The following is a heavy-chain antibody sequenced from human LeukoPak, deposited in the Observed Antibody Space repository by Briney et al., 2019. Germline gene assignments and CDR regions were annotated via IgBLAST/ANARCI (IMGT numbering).Heavy chain of an antibody. Sequence: GGSLRLSCVASGLPIGDFAMHWVREAPGQGLEWVSLISGDGVSTFFADSVKGRFSISRDNSKNSLFLEMSSLRTEDTAMYYCARESGKFDYWGQGTLVAVSS. CDR3: ARESGKFDY. V-gene: IGHV3-43*02. CDR1: GLPIGDFA. J-gene: IGHJ4*02. CDR2: ISGDGVST.